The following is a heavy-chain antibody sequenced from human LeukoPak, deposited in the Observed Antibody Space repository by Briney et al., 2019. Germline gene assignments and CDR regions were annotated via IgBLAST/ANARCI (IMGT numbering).Heavy chain of an antibody. CDR2: ISYDGSNK. CDR1: GFTFSSYG. V-gene: IGHV3-30*18. Sequence: GGSLRLSCAASGFTFSSYGMHWVRQAPGKGLEWVAVISYDGSNKYYADSVKGRFTISRDNSKNTLYLQMNSLRAEDTAVYYCAKDLAELWFGELGYFDYWGQGTLVTVSS. D-gene: IGHD3-10*01. J-gene: IGHJ4*02. CDR3: AKDLAELWFGELGYFDY.